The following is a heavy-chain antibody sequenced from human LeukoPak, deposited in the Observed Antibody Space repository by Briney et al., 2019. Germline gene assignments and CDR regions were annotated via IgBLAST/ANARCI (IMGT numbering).Heavy chain of an antibody. D-gene: IGHD6-19*01. Sequence: GGSLRLSCAASGFTFSNAWMSWVRQAPGKGLEWVGRIKSKTDGGTTDYAALVKGRFTISRDDSKNTLYLQMNSLKTEDTAVYYCTTDRVSGWYGPGAFDIWGQGTMVTVSS. CDR1: GFTFSNAW. J-gene: IGHJ3*02. CDR3: TTDRVSGWYGPGAFDI. V-gene: IGHV3-15*01. CDR2: IKSKTDGGTT.